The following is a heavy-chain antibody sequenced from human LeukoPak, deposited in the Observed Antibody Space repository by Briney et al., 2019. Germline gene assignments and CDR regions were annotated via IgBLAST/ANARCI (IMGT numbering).Heavy chain of an antibody. J-gene: IGHJ3*02. CDR1: GYTLTELS. D-gene: IGHD2-2*01. CDR2: FDPEDGET. Sequence: GASVKVSCKVSGYTLTELSMHWVRQAPGKGLEWKGGFDPEDGETIYAQKFQGRVTMTEDTSTDTAYMELSSLRSEDTAVYYCATDTPKIVVVPAAYAFDIWGQGTMVTVSS. CDR3: ATDTPKIVVVPAAYAFDI. V-gene: IGHV1-24*01.